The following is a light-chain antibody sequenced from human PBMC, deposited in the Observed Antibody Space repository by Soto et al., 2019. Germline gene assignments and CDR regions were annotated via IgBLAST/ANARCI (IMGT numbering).Light chain of an antibody. J-gene: IGKJ4*01. CDR2: AAS. CDR3: QQSYSTLT. V-gene: IGKV1-39*01. Sequence: DIQKTHSASSLSESVGDRVSITCPTSQISSSHLNWYQQKPGQAPRLLIYAASSMQSGVPLRFSGSGSETDFTLTISSLEPEDFAIYYCQQSYSTLTFGGGTKVDIK. CDR1: QISSSH.